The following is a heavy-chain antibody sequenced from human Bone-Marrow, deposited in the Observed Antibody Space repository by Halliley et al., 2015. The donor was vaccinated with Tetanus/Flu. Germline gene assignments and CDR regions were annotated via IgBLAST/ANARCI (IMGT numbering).Heavy chain of an antibody. CDR2: VYHIGLT. CDR1: RVSVNNYY. V-gene: IGHV4-59*02. Sequence: TLSLTCTVSRVSVNNYYWSWIRQSPGKGLEWIGYVYHIGLTNYNPSLRGRVTISVDTSKNQFSLQLSSVTAADTGTYYCARGDSTNSYMIYYFDYWGQGAPVTVSP. J-gene: IGHJ4*02. CDR3: ARGDSTNSYMIYYFDY. D-gene: IGHD5-18*01.